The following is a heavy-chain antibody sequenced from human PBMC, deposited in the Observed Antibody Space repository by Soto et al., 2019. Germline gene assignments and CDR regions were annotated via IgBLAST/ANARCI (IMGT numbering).Heavy chain of an antibody. J-gene: IGHJ5*02. D-gene: IGHD2-2*01. CDR3: ARIYCTTTTCDSWFDP. CDR1: GYTFTTFW. Sequence: GESLTISCTGFGYTFTTFWISWVRHMPGKGLEWMGRIDPGDTYATYSPAFQGHVTISADKATSTAYLQWSSLKASDTAMYYCARIYCTTTTCDSWFDPWGQGTLVTVSS. CDR2: IDPGDTYA. V-gene: IGHV5-10-1*01.